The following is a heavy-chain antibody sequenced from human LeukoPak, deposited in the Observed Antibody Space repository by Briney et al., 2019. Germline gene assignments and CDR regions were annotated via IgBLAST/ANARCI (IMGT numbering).Heavy chain of an antibody. CDR2: INPNSGGT. CDR1: GYTFTGYY. V-gene: IGHV1-2*02. J-gene: IGHJ4*02. D-gene: IGHD2-15*01. Sequence: ASVKVSCKASGYTFTGYYMHWVRQAPGQGLEWMGWINPNSGGTNYAQKFQGRVTMTRDTSISTAYMELSRLGSDDTAVYYCARAVRVWCSGGSCYSDDYWGQGTLVTVSS. CDR3: ARAVRVWCSGGSCYSDDY.